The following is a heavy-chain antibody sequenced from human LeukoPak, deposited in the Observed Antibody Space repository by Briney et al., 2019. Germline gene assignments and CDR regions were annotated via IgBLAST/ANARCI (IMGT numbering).Heavy chain of an antibody. Sequence: GGSLRLSCAASGFTFSSYAMSWVRQAPGKGLEWVSAISGSGGSTYYADSVKGRFTISRDNSKNTLYLQMNSLRAEDTAVYYCARPYYDILTGYTDAFDIWGQGTMVTVSS. D-gene: IGHD3-9*01. V-gene: IGHV3-23*01. CDR3: ARPYYDILTGYTDAFDI. J-gene: IGHJ3*02. CDR1: GFTFSSYA. CDR2: ISGSGGST.